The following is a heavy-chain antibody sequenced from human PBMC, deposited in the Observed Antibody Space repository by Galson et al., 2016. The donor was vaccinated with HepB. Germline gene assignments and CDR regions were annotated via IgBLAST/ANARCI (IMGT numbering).Heavy chain of an antibody. V-gene: IGHV3-30*04. J-gene: IGHJ4*02. CDR3: ARDHWPAFNFDV. CDR2: ISADGTTE. CDR1: GFAFSSYT. D-gene: IGHD1-1*01. Sequence: SLRLSCAASGFAFSSYTMDWIRQTPGKGLEWVALISADGTTEYYAGSVQGRLTISRDNPKNTLYLQMDSLRPDDTAVYYCARDHWPAFNFDVWGRGTLVTVSS.